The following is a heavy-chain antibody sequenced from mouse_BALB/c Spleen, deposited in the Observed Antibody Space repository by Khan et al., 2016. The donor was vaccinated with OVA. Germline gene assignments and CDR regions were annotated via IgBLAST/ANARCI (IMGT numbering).Heavy chain of an antibody. J-gene: IGHJ4*01. V-gene: IGHV1-63*02. Sequence: VQLQESGAELVRPGTSVKMSCKAAGYTFTKYWIGWVKQRPGHGLEWIGDIYPGSGNTNYNEKFKGKATLTADTSFSTAYMQLNSLTSEDSAVYYSARPYDYGSSYATMDDWGQGTSVTVSS. D-gene: IGHD1-1*01. CDR3: ARPYDYGSSYATMDD. CDR1: GYTFTKYW. CDR2: IYPGSGNT.